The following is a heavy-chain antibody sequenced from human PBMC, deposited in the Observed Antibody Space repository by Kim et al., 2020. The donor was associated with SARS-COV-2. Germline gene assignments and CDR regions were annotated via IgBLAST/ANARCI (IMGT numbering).Heavy chain of an antibody. D-gene: IGHD1-26*01. J-gene: IGHJ6*03. V-gene: IGHV4-34*01. CDR3: ARSGPVWYYYYYMDV. Sequence: SETLSLTCAVYGGSFSGYYWSWIRQPPGKVLEWIGEINHSGSTNYNPSLKSRVTISVDTSKNQFSLKLSSVTAADTAVYYCARSGPVWYYYYYMDVWGKG. CDR2: INHSGST. CDR1: GGSFSGYY.